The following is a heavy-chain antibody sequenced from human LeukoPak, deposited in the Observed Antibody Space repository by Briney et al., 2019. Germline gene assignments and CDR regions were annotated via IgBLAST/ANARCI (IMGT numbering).Heavy chain of an antibody. V-gene: IGHV4-39*07. CDR3: VRGGYSSGYYYFDY. Sequence: SETLSLTCTVSGGSISSSSYYWGWIRQPPGKGLEWIGSIYYSGSTYYNPSLKSRVTISVDTSKKQLSLKLSSVTAADTAVYYCVRGGYSSGYYYFDYWGQGTLVTVSS. D-gene: IGHD3-22*01. CDR2: IYYSGST. J-gene: IGHJ4*02. CDR1: GGSISSSSYY.